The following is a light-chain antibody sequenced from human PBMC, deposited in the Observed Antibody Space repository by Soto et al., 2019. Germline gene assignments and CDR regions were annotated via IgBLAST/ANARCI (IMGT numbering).Light chain of an antibody. CDR2: DAS. J-gene: IGKJ2*01. Sequence: DIQMTQSPSSLSASVGDRVTITCQASQDISNYLNWYQQKPGKAPKLLIYDASNLETGVPSRFSGSESGTDFTFTISRLQPEDIATYYCQQYDNLPYTFGQGTKLELK. CDR1: QDISNY. V-gene: IGKV1-33*01. CDR3: QQYDNLPYT.